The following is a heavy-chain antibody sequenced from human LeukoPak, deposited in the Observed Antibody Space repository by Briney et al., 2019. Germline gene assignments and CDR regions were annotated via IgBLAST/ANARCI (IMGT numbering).Heavy chain of an antibody. CDR3: AKDYSSGWSGAFDI. D-gene: IGHD6-19*01. CDR1: GFTFSSYA. Sequence: PGGSLRLSCAASGFTFSSYAMSWVRQAPGKGLEWVSGISWNSGSIGYADSVKGRFTISRDNAKNSLYLQMNSLRAEDTALYYCAKDYSSGWSGAFDIWGQGTMVTVSS. CDR2: ISWNSGSI. J-gene: IGHJ3*02. V-gene: IGHV3-9*01.